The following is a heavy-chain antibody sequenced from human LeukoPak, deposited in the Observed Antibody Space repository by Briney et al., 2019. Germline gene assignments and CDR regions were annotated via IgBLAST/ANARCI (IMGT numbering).Heavy chain of an antibody. J-gene: IGHJ5*02. V-gene: IGHV1-18*01. CDR1: GYTFTSYG. Sequence: ASVKVSRKASGYTFTSYGISWVRQAPGQGLEWMGWISAYNGNTNYAQKLQGRVTMTTDTSTSTAYMELRSLRSDDTAVYYCARDTYYDFWSGAIEFDPWGQGTLVTVSS. CDR3: ARDTYYDFWSGAIEFDP. D-gene: IGHD3-3*01. CDR2: ISAYNGNT.